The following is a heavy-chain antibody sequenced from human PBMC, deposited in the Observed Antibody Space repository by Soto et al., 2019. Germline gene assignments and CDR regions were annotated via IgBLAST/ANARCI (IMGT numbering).Heavy chain of an antibody. CDR3: AKDLIVGGYDSSGFPH. CDR2: ISAYNGDT. V-gene: IGHV1-18*01. CDR1: GYTFITYG. D-gene: IGHD3-22*01. Sequence: ASVKVSCKASGYTFITYGVSWVRQAPGQGLEWMGWISAYNGDTNYAQNLQGRVTMTTDTSTTTAYMELRSLRSDDTAVYYCAKDLIVGGYDSSGFPHWGQGTLVTVSS. J-gene: IGHJ4*02.